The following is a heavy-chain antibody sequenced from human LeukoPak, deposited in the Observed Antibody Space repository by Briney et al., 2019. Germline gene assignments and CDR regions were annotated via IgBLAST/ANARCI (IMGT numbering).Heavy chain of an antibody. CDR1: GFTFSSYW. Sequence: GGSLRLSCAASGFTFSSYWMHWVRQAPGKGLEYVSAISSNGGSTYYANSVKGRFTISRDNSKNTLYLQMNSLRAEDTAVYYCAKDRSGSPQIDYWGQGTLVTVSS. D-gene: IGHD1-26*01. J-gene: IGHJ4*02. CDR2: ISSNGGST. CDR3: AKDRSGSPQIDY. V-gene: IGHV3-64*01.